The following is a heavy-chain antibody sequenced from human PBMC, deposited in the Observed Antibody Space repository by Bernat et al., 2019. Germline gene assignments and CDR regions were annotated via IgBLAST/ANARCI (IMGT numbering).Heavy chain of an antibody. CDR1: GFTFSSYW. D-gene: IGHD5-24*01. CDR3: ARERKRHYYYYYGMDV. Sequence: EVQLVESGGGLVQPGGSLRLSCAASGFTFSSYWMSWVPQAPGKGREWVANIKQVGSEKYYVDSVKGRFTISRDNAKNSLYLQMNSLRAEDTAVYYCARERKRHYYYYYGMDVWGQGATVTVSS. J-gene: IGHJ6*02. V-gene: IGHV3-7*01. CDR2: IKQVGSEK.